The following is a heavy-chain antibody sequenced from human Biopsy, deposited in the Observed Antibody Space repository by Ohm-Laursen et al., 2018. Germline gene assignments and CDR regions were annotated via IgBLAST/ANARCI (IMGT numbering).Heavy chain of an antibody. CDR1: GASVKTSGYF. Sequence: PSDTLSLTCSVSGASVKTSGYFWAWIRQRPGKGLEWIGYISYNERTHYNPSLTSRLAISFDTSNNRISLHLRSVSVADSAVYYCVREPKTGTAEAWYFDLWGRGSPVTVPS. V-gene: IGHV4-31*03. J-gene: IGHJ2*01. CDR2: ISYNERT. CDR3: VREPKTGTAEAWYFDL. D-gene: IGHD3-9*01.